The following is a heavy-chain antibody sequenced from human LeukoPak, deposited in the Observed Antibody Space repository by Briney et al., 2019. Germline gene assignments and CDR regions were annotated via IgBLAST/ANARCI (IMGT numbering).Heavy chain of an antibody. CDR1: GFTFSSYG. CDR3: ATYRQVLLPFEA. D-gene: IGHD5-18*01. Sequence: GGTLRLSCAASGFTFSSYGMSWVRQPPGKGLEWVSSIFQGGGEIHYADSVRGRFTISRDNSKSTLFLQMNSLRAEDTAIYYCATYRQVLLPFEAWGQGTLVTVSS. CDR2: IFQGGGEI. V-gene: IGHV3-23*01. J-gene: IGHJ5*02.